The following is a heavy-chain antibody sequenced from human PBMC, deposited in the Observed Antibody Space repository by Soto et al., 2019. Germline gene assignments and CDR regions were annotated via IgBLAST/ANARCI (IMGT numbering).Heavy chain of an antibody. CDR3: AKVLGYCSSTSCYVNDYYYYGMDV. Sequence: GGSLRLSCAASGFTFSSYAMSWVRQAPGKGLEWVSAISGSGGSTYYADSVKGRFTISRDNSKNTLYLQMNSLRAEDTAVYYCAKVLGYCSSTSCYVNDYYYYGMDVWGQGTTVTVSS. D-gene: IGHD2-2*01. CDR1: GFTFSSYA. J-gene: IGHJ6*02. V-gene: IGHV3-23*01. CDR2: ISGSGGST.